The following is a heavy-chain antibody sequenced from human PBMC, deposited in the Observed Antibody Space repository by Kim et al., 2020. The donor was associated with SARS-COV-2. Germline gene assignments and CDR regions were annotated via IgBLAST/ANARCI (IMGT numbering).Heavy chain of an antibody. CDR1: GFTFSSYA. CDR2: ISDDGNRK. V-gene: IGHV3-30*18. J-gene: IGHJ2*01. D-gene: IGHD3-10*01. CDR3: VKGSAPDDSSAFYL. Sequence: GGSLRLSCAASGFTFSSYAMHWVRQAPGKGLEWVAIISDDGNRKYYADSVKGRFTVSRDNSKNTLYLQMNSLRPDDTAIYYCVKGSAPDDSSAFYLWGRG.